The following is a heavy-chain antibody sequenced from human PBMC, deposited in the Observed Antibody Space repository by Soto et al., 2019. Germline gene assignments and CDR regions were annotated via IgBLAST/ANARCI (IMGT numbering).Heavy chain of an antibody. D-gene: IGHD6-19*01. CDR3: AREGSGWSLFED. V-gene: IGHV4-61*01. Sequence: QVQLQESGPGLVKPSETLSLTCTVSGGSVNSENDYWSWIRQPPGKGLEWIGYFLYSGSTNYNPSLKSRVTISLDTSKNQFSLKLSSVTAADTAVYYCAREGSGWSLFEDWGQGILVTVSS. CDR1: GGSVNSENDY. CDR2: FLYSGST. J-gene: IGHJ4*02.